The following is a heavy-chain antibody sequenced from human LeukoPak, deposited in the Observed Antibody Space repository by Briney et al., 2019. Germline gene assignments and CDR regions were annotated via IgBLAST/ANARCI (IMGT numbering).Heavy chain of an antibody. CDR1: GFTFSTYT. Sequence: PGGSLRLSCAASGFTFSTYTMSWVRQAPGKGLEWVSSISGNGGNTYYADYVKGRFTISRDNSKDTLYLQMNNLRAEDTAVYFCAKEGFDYWGQGTLVTVSS. CDR3: AKEGFDY. V-gene: IGHV3-23*01. CDR2: ISGNGGNT. J-gene: IGHJ4*02.